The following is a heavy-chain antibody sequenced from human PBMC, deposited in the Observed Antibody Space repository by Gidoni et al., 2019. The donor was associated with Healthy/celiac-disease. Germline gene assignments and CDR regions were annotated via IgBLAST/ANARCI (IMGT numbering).Heavy chain of an antibody. D-gene: IGHD3-3*01. V-gene: IGHV3-15*01. J-gene: IGHJ4*02. CDR1: GFTFGTAW. CDR3: TTRDYDFWSGYEFDY. CDR2: IKSKTDGGTT. Sequence: EVQLVESGGGLVKPGGSLRLSCAASGFTFGTAWMSWVRQAPGKGLEWVGRIKSKTDGGTTDYAAPVKGRFTISRDDSKNTLYLQMNSLKTEDTAVYYCTTRDYDFWSGYEFDYWGQGTLVTVSS.